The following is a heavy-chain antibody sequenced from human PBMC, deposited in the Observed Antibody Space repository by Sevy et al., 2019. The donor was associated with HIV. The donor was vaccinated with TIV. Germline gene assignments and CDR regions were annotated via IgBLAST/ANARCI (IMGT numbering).Heavy chain of an antibody. Sequence: SETLSLTCSVSGGSISGSTYYWGWIHQSPGKGLEWIGSLYYGGSTYSNPSLKSRVTTSVDASKNQFSLKLNSVTAADTAMYYCVRHLTNFDLWGRGALVTVSS. CDR2: LYYGGST. J-gene: IGHJ2*01. CDR1: GGSISGSTYY. CDR3: VRHLTNFDL. V-gene: IGHV4-39*01. D-gene: IGHD2-8*01.